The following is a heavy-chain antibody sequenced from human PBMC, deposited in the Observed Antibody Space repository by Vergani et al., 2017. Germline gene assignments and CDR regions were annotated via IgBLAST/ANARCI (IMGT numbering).Heavy chain of an antibody. V-gene: IGHV1-69*01. CDR2: IIPIFGTA. J-gene: IGHJ6*03. CDR3: ARGGYSSSWYYYYYMDV. CDR1: GGTFSSYA. D-gene: IGHD6-13*01. Sequence: QVQLVQSGAEVKKPGSSVKVSCKASGGTFSSYAISWVRQAPGQGLEWIGGIIPIFGTANYAQKFQGRGTITADESTSTAYMELSGLRSEDTAVYYCARGGYSSSWYYYYYMDVWGKGTTVTVSS.